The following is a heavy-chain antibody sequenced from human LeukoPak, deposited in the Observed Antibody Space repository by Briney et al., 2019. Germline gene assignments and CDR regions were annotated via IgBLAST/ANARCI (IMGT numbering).Heavy chain of an antibody. V-gene: IGHV3-74*01. CDR3: TREDHMIT. Sequence: GGSLSLSCAASGFFFSRDWMHWVRPPPGGGLVWVSRIKYDGTSTTYADSVKGRPTLPRHSAKNVLYVQTNSLRAEYTAVCHCTREDHMITWGQGTLVTDSS. CDR2: IKYDGTST. CDR1: GFFFSRDW. D-gene: IGHD3-16*01. J-gene: IGHJ5*02.